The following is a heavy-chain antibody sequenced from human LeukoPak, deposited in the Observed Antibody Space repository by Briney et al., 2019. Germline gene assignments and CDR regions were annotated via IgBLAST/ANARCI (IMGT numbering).Heavy chain of an antibody. D-gene: IGHD6-19*01. CDR3: ARDRPYSSGWYGDAFDI. CDR2: INPSGGTT. Sequence: ASVTVSCKASGYTFTNYYIHWVRQAPGPGLEWMGLINPSGGTTNCAQKFPGRVTMTRDMSTTTVYMHLSSLRSEDTAVYYCARDRPYSSGWYGDAFDIWGQGTMVTVSS. V-gene: IGHV1-46*01. J-gene: IGHJ3*02. CDR1: GYTFTNYY.